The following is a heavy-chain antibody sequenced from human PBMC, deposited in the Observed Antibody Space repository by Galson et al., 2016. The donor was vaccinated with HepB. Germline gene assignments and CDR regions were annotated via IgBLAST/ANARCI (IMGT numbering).Heavy chain of an antibody. Sequence: VKVSCKADGYNFIYYGISCVRQAPGQGLEWLGWISPYNDNSDSAQKIRGRVTLTTDTSTSTAYMELRSLRSDDTAVYYCARVDNWTYDYWGQGTLVTVSS. CDR1: GYNFIYYG. CDR3: ARVDNWTYDY. D-gene: IGHD1-7*01. V-gene: IGHV1-18*01. J-gene: IGHJ4*02. CDR2: ISPYNDNS.